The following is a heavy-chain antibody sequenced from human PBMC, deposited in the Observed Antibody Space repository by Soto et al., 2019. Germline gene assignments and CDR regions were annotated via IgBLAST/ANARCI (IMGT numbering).Heavy chain of an antibody. CDR2: IIPILGIA. V-gene: IGHV1-69*02. CDR1: GGTFSSYT. CDR3: ASTGPFDY. J-gene: IGHJ4*02. D-gene: IGHD7-27*01. Sequence: QVQLVQSGAEVKKPGSSVKVSCKASGGTFSSYTISWVRQAPGQGLEWMGRIIPILGIANYAQKFQGRVTITADKSPSTAYMELSSLRSDDTAVYYCASTGPFDYWGQGTLVTVSS.